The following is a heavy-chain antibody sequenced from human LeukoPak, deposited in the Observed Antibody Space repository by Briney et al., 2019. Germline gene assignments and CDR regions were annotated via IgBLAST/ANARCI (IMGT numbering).Heavy chain of an antibody. CDR2: IYYSGST. J-gene: IGHJ6*03. CDR3: ARTTEAHSWRTRYYDYYMDV. V-gene: IGHV4-59*01. CDR1: GGSISPYY. Sequence: SETLSLTCTVSGGSISPYYWSWIRQPPGKGLEWIGDIYYSGSTNYNPSLKSRVTISVDTSKNQFSLKPSSVTAADTAVYYCARTTEAHSWRTRYYDYYMDVWGKGTTVTVSS. D-gene: IGHD6-13*01.